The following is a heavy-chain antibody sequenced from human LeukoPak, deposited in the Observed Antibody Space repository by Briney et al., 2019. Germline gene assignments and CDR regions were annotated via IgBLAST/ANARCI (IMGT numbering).Heavy chain of an antibody. Sequence: SVKVSFKASGGTFSSYAISWVRQAPGQGLEWMGGIIPIFGTANYAQKFQGRVTITADESTSTAYMELSSLRSEDTAVYYCASRPSSSGYYYSNWFDPWGQGTLVTVSS. CDR3: ASRPSSSGYYYSNWFDP. CDR2: IIPIFGTA. V-gene: IGHV1-69*01. CDR1: GGTFSSYA. D-gene: IGHD3-22*01. J-gene: IGHJ5*02.